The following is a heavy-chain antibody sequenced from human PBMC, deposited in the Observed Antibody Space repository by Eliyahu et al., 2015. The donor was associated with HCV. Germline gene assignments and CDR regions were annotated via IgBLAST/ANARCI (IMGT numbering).Heavy chain of an antibody. CDR1: GFXFSSYA. CDR3: AKDRSVGGATTFDY. J-gene: IGHJ4*02. D-gene: IGHD1-26*01. V-gene: IGHV3-23*01. CDR2: XSGSGGST. Sequence: EVQLLESGGGLVQPGGSLRLSCAASGFXFSSYAMSWVRQAPGKGXEWVSVXSGSGGSTYYADSVKGRFXVSRDNSRNTLWLQMNSLRAEDTAVYSCAKDRSVGGATTFDYWGQGTLVTXSS.